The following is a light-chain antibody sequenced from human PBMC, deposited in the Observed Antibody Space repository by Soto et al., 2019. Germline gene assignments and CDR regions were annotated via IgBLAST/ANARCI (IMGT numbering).Light chain of an antibody. CDR2: GAS. V-gene: IGKV3-15*01. Sequence: MVITQSPATLSVSPRERATLSCRASQSVSSNLAWYQQKPGQAPRLLIYGASTRATGIPARFSGSGSGTEFTLTISSLQSEDFAVYYCQQYNNWPRTFGQGTKVDI. J-gene: IGKJ1*01. CDR1: QSVSSN. CDR3: QQYNNWPRT.